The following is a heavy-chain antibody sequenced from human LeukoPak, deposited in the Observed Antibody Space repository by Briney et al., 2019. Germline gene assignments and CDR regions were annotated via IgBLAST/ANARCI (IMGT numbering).Heavy chain of an antibody. CDR3: ALVRPGIAVAQNDY. CDR2: IYYSGST. V-gene: IGHV4-39*07. CDR1: GGSISSSSYY. J-gene: IGHJ4*02. Sequence: PSETLSLTCTVSGGSISSSSYYWGWIRQPPGKGLEWIGSIYYSGSTYYNPSLKSRVTISVYTSKNQFSLKLSSVTAADTAVYYCALVRPGIAVAQNDYWGQGTLVTVSS. D-gene: IGHD6-19*01.